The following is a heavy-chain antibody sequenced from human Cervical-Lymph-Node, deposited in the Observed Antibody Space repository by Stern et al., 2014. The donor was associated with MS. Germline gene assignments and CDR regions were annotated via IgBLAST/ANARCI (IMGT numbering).Heavy chain of an antibody. CDR2: ISTYNGNT. Sequence: QVQLVQSGAEVKKPGASVKVSCTASGYTFTNTGINWVRLAPGQGPEWMGWISTYNGNTKYAQKLRGRVTMTTDTSTSTAYMELRSLRSDDTAVYYCARGDDKTSYDYWGQGTLVTVSS. J-gene: IGHJ4*02. CDR3: ARGDDKTSYDY. V-gene: IGHV1-18*01. D-gene: IGHD1-1*01. CDR1: GYTFTNTG.